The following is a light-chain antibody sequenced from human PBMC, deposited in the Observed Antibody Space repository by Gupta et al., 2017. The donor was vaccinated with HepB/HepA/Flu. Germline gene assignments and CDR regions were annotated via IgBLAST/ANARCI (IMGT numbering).Light chain of an antibody. Sequence: AIQMTQSPSSLSASVGDTVTITCRASQDIRNDLGWYQQRPGKAPKALIYGASNLKSEVPSRFSGSGSGTEFTLTISILQPEDFGTYYCLQDDDPAWTFGQGTXLETK. CDR2: GAS. CDR3: LQDDDPAWT. J-gene: IGKJ1*01. CDR1: QDIRND. V-gene: IGKV1-6*01.